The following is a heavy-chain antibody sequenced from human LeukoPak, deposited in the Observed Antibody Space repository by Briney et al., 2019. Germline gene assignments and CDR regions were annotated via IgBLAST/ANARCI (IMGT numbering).Heavy chain of an antibody. Sequence: SETLSLTCTISGVSISSSSFYWGWVRQPPGKGLEWITSIYYTGATYYNPSLKSRVTIAVDTSKTQFSLKLRSVTAADTAVYYCARGAPVQIWGPGTMVTVSS. J-gene: IGHJ3*02. CDR2: IYYTGAT. CDR1: GVSISSSSFY. CDR3: ARGAPVQI. V-gene: IGHV4-39*07.